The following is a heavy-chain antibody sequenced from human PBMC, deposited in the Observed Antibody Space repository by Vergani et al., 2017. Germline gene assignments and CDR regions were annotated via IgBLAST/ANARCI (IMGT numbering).Heavy chain of an antibody. V-gene: IGHV4-61*03. CDR2: IYYSGNT. D-gene: IGHD5-12*01. CDR1: GDSITNGGFS. J-gene: IGHJ4*02. Sequence: QLQLQESGSGLVKPSQTLSLTCAVSGDSITNGGFSWNWIRQSPGKGLEWIGYIYYSGNTNYNPSLKSRVTISVDTSNNHFSLKLSSVTAADTAVYYCARAPPYSGGYYFDYWGQGTLVTVSS. CDR3: ARAPPYSGGYYFDY.